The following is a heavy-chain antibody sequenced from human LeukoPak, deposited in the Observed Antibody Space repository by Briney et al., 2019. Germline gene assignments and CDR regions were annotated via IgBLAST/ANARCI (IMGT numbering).Heavy chain of an antibody. CDR2: ISYDGSNK. V-gene: IGHV3-30*04. D-gene: IGHD6-13*01. CDR3: ARDSRRGQIAAADGFDP. CDR1: GFTFSSYA. Sequence: GGSLRLSCAASGFTFSSYAMHWVRQAPGKGLEWVAVISYDGSNKYYADSVKVRFTISRDNSKNTLYLQMNSLRAEDTAVYYCARDSRRGQIAAADGFDPWGQGTLVTVSP. J-gene: IGHJ5*02.